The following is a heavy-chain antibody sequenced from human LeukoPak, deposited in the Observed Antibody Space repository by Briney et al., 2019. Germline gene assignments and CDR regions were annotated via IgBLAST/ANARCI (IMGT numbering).Heavy chain of an antibody. V-gene: IGHV1-69*13. CDR3: ARDDALVATGSFDY. CDR1: GGTFSSYA. CDR2: IIPIFGTA. Sequence: SVKVSCKASGGTFSSYAISWVRQAPGQGLEWMGGIIPIFGTANYAQKFQGRVTITADESTSTAYMELSSLRSEDTAVYYCARDDALVATGSFDYWGQGTLVTVSS. D-gene: IGHD5-12*01. J-gene: IGHJ4*02.